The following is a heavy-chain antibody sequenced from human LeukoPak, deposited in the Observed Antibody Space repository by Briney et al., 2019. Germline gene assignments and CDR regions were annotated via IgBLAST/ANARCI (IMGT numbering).Heavy chain of an antibody. Sequence: SETLSLTCTVSGGSISSGGYYWSWIRQPPGKGLEWIGYIYHSGSTYYNPSLKSRVTISVDRSKNQFSLKLSSVTAADTAVYYCARAVVYCSSTSCYGPPSRAFDIWGQGTMVTVSS. D-gene: IGHD2-2*01. J-gene: IGHJ3*02. CDR1: GGSISSGGYY. CDR2: IYHSGST. CDR3: ARAVVYCSSTSCYGPPSRAFDI. V-gene: IGHV4-30-2*01.